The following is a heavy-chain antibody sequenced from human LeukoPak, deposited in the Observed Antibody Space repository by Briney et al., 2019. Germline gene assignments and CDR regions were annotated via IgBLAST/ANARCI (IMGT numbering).Heavy chain of an antibody. V-gene: IGHV1-18*01. J-gene: IGHJ6*02. CDR3: ARSFITGTIYYYYGMDV. Sequence: GASVNVSCKASGYTFTSYGISWVRQAPGQGLEWMGWISAYNGNTNYAQKLQGRVTMTTDTSTSTAYMELRSLRSDDTAVYYCARSFITGTIYYYYGMDVWGQGTTVTVSS. CDR1: GYTFTSYG. D-gene: IGHD1-7*01. CDR2: ISAYNGNT.